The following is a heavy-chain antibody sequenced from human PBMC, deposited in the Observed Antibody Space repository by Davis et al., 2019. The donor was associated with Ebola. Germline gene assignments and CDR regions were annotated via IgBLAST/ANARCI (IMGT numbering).Heavy chain of an antibody. CDR1: GYTFTTYD. CDR2: MNPNSGNT. V-gene: IGHV1-8*01. CDR3: ARPYYDILTGYQPFGY. Sequence: ASVKVSCKASGYTFTTYDINWVRQATGQGLEWMGWMNPNSGNTGYAQKFQGRVTMTRNTSISTAYMELSSLRSEDTAVYYCARPYYDILTGYQPFGYWGQGTLVTVSS. J-gene: IGHJ4*02. D-gene: IGHD3-9*01.